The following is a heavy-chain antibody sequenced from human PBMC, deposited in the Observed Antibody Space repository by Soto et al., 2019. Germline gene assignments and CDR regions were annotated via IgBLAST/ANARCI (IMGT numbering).Heavy chain of an antibody. CDR3: ARAGCDGGRCYTLVGLRYGMDV. Sequence: SGGGVVQPGRSLRLSCAASGFTFSSYVMHWVRQAPGKGLAWVAVISYDGNNKYYADSVKGRFTISRDNSKNTLYLQMNSLRAEDTAVYYCARAGCDGGRCYTLVGLRYGMDVWGQGTTVTVSS. J-gene: IGHJ6*02. CDR2: ISYDGNNK. D-gene: IGHD2-15*01. V-gene: IGHV3-30-3*01. CDR1: GFTFSSYV.